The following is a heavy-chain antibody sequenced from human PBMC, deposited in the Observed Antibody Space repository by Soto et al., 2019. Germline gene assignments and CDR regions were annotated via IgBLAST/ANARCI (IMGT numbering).Heavy chain of an antibody. J-gene: IGHJ6*02. CDR1: GYTFTSYD. Sequence: GGPVKVSCKASGYTFTSYDINWVRQATGQGLEWMGWMNPNSGNTGYAQKFQGRVTMTRNTSISTAYMELSSLRSEDTAVYYCASRPYYYYGSGSYYYYYYYGMDVWGQGTTVTVSS. V-gene: IGHV1-8*01. CDR2: MNPNSGNT. CDR3: ASRPYYYYGSGSYYYYYYYGMDV. D-gene: IGHD3-10*01.